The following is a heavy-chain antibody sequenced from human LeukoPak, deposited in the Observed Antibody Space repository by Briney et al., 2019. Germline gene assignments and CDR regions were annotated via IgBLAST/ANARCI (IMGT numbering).Heavy chain of an antibody. Sequence: SVKVSCKASGGTFSSYAISWVRQAPGQGLEWMGRITPIFGIANYAQKFQGRVTITAGKSTSTAYMELSSLRSEDTAVYYCARGRYDSQYYYYYGMDVWGQGTTVTVSS. CDR3: ARGRYDSQYYYYYGMDV. CDR1: GGTFSSYA. J-gene: IGHJ6*02. CDR2: ITPIFGIA. D-gene: IGHD3-3*01. V-gene: IGHV1-69*04.